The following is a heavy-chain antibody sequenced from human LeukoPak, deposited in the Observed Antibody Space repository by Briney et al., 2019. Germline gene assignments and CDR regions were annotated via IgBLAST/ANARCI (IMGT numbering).Heavy chain of an antibody. CDR2: IKQDGSEK. J-gene: IGHJ3*02. D-gene: IGHD3-9*01. CDR3: AKGRDYDILTGRDAFDI. CDR1: GFTFSSYW. V-gene: IGHV3-7*03. Sequence: PGGSLRLSCAASGFTFSSYWMSWVRQAPGKGLEWVANIKQDGSEKYYVDSVKGRFTISRDNAKNSLYLQMNSLRAEDMALYYCAKGRDYDILTGRDAFDIWGQGTMVTVSS.